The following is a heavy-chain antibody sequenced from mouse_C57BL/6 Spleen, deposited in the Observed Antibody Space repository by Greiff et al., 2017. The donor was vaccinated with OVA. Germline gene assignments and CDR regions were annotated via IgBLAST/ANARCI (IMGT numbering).Heavy chain of an antibody. CDR3: ARGVIPYYFDY. Sequence: QVHVKQPGAELVKPGASVKMSCKASGYTFTSYWITWVKQRPGQGLEWIGDIYPGSGSTNYNEKFKSKATLTVDTSSSTAYMQLSSLTSEDSAVYYCARGVIPYYFDYWGQGTTLTVSS. V-gene: IGHV1-55*01. D-gene: IGHD2-13*01. J-gene: IGHJ2*01. CDR1: GYTFTSYW. CDR2: IYPGSGST.